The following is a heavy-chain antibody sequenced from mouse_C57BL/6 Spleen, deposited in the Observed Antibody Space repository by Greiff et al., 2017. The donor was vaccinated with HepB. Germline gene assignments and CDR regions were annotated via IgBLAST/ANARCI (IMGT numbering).Heavy chain of an antibody. J-gene: IGHJ3*01. CDR2: ISDGGSYT. V-gene: IGHV5-4*01. D-gene: IGHD1-1*01. CDR3: ARAGILRGFAY. CDR1: GFTFSSYA. Sequence: VQLQQSGGGLVKPGGSLKLSCAASGFTFSSYAMSWVRQTPEKRLEWVATISDGGSYTYYPDNVKGRFTISRDNAKNNQYLQMSHLKSEDTAMYYCARAGILRGFAYWGQGTLVTVSA.